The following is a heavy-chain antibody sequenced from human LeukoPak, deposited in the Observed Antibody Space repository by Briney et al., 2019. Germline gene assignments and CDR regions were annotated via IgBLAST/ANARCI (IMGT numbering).Heavy chain of an antibody. Sequence: SETLSLTCTVSGGSISSSSYYWGWIRQPPGKGLEWIGSIYYSGSTYYNPSLKSRVTISVDTSKNQFSLKLSSVTAADTAVYYCAGARYCSGGSCARYYYYYMDVWGKGTTVTVSS. CDR1: GGSISSSSYY. V-gene: IGHV4-39*07. J-gene: IGHJ6*03. CDR2: IYYSGST. D-gene: IGHD2-15*01. CDR3: AGARYCSGGSCARYYYYYMDV.